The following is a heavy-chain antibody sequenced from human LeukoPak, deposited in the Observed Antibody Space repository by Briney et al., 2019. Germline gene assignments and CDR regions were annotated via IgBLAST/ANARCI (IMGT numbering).Heavy chain of an antibody. D-gene: IGHD3-22*01. CDR3: AGYYYDSSGYPYFDY. CDR2: ISSSSSTI. J-gene: IGHJ4*02. V-gene: IGHV3-48*01. CDR1: GFTFSSYS. Sequence: SGGSLRLSCAASGFTFSSYSMNWVRQAPGKGLEWVSYISSSSSTIYYADSVKGRFTISRDNAKNSLHLQMNSLRAEDTAVYYCAGYYYDSSGYPYFDYWGQGTLVTVSS.